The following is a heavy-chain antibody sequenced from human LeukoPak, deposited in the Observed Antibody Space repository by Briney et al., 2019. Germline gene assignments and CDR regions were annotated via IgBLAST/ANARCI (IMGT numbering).Heavy chain of an antibody. J-gene: IGHJ4*02. D-gene: IGHD3-10*01. V-gene: IGHV3-30*04. CDR2: ISYDGSNK. CDR3: ARDLMHYGSGSYYNFAY. CDR1: GFTFSSYA. Sequence: LSGRSLRLSCAASGFTFSSYAMHWVRQAPGKGLEWVAVISYDGSNKYYADSVKGRFTISRDNSKNTLYLQTNSLRAEDTAVYYCARDLMHYGSGSYYNFAYWGQGTLVTVSS.